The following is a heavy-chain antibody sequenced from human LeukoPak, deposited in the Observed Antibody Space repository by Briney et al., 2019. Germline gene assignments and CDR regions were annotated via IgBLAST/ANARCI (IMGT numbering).Heavy chain of an antibody. Sequence: GASVKASCKASGYTFTSYDINWVRQATGQGLEWMGWMNPNSGNTGYAQKFQGRVTMTRNTSISTAYMELSSLRSEDTAVYYCARDHSSGWYLVGFDPWGQGTLVTVSS. CDR3: ARDHSSGWYLVGFDP. D-gene: IGHD6-19*01. V-gene: IGHV1-8*01. J-gene: IGHJ5*02. CDR2: MNPNSGNT. CDR1: GYTFTSYD.